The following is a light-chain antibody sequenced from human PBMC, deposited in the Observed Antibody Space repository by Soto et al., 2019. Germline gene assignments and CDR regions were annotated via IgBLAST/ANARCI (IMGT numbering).Light chain of an antibody. Sequence: EIVLTQSPGTLSLSPGERATLSCRASQSLTSRYLAWYQQKPGQAPRLLISDTSRRATAIPDRFSGSGSQTDFTLTISRLEPEDFAVYYCQQYDIPPRTFGQGTKVEI. J-gene: IGKJ1*01. CDR2: DTS. CDR1: QSLTSRY. CDR3: QQYDIPPRT. V-gene: IGKV3-20*01.